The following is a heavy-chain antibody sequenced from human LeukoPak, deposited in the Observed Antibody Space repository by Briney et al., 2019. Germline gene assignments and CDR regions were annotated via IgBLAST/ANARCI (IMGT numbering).Heavy chain of an antibody. Sequence: GGSLRLSCAASGFTFSSYEMNWVRQAPGKGLEWVSYISSTSGSTIYYADSVKGRFTISRDNAKNSLYLQMNSLRAEDTAVYYCARRYCSSTSCLLDYWGQGSLVTVSS. V-gene: IGHV3-48*03. D-gene: IGHD2-2*01. J-gene: IGHJ4*02. CDR2: ISSTSGSTI. CDR3: ARRYCSSTSCLLDY. CDR1: GFTFSSYE.